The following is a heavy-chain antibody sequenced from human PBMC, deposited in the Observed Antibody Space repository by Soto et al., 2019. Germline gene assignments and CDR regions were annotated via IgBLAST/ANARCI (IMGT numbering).Heavy chain of an antibody. V-gene: IGHV1-8*01. Sequence: QVQLVQSGAEVKKPGASVKVSCKASGYTFTSYDINWVRQATGQGLEWMGWMNPNSGNTGYAQKYQGRLPMTMNTSISTAYMELSSLRSEATAVYYGEGGIDGYSGGWGQGTLVTVSS. D-gene: IGHD5-18*01. J-gene: IGHJ4*02. CDR1: GYTFTSYD. CDR3: EGGIDGYSGG. CDR2: MNPNSGNT.